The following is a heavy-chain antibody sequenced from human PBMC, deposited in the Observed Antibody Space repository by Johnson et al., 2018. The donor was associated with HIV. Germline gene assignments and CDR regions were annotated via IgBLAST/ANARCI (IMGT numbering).Heavy chain of an antibody. CDR1: GFTVSSNY. Sequence: VHLVESGRGLVQPGGSLRLSCAASGFTVSSNYMSWVRQAPGKGLEWVSVIYSGGSPYYADSVTGSFTISRDNSKNTPYLQINSLRAEDTAVYYCAREATYYDYVWGSYAFDIWGQGTMVTVSS. D-gene: IGHD3-16*01. V-gene: IGHV3-66*01. CDR3: AREATYYDYVWGSYAFDI. CDR2: IYSGGSP. J-gene: IGHJ3*02.